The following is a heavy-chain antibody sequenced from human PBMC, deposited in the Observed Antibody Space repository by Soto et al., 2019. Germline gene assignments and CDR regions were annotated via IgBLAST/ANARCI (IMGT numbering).Heavy chain of an antibody. CDR1: GFTFSNYW. CDR3: ASAARGSNGDYS. CDR2: INSDGSST. Sequence: EAHLVESGGGLVQPGGSLRLSCAASGFTFSNYWIHWVRQAPGKGLVWVSRINSDGSSTNYADSVKGRFTISRDNAKNTVYLQMNRLRAEDTAMFYCASAARGSNGDYSWGPGTLVTVSP. D-gene: IGHD4-17*01. J-gene: IGHJ4*02. V-gene: IGHV3-74*01.